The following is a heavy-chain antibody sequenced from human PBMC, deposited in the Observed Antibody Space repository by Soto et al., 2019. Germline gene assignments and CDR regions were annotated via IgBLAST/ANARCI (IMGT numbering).Heavy chain of an antibody. Sequence: SETLSLTCPVSGGSISSNYCTWVRHPAGKGLEWIGYVYNSGSTNYNPSLKSRVTISEDTSKSQFSLKVNSMTAADTAVYYCARYRREAVAGYTLDNWGQGMLVTVSS. V-gene: IGHV4-59*01. CDR1: GGSISSNY. CDR3: ARYRREAVAGYTLDN. CDR2: VYNSGST. J-gene: IGHJ4*02. D-gene: IGHD6-13*01.